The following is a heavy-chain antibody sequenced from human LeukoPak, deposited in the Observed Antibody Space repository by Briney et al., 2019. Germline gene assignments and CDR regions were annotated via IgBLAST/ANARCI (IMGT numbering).Heavy chain of an antibody. J-gene: IGHJ6*02. D-gene: IGHD6-13*01. Sequence: GASVKVSCTASGYTFTSYDINWVRQATGQGLEWMGWMNPNSGNTGYAQKFQGRVTMTRNTSISTAYMELSSLRSEDTAVYYCTRCDSSSWFANYYYYGMDVWGQGTTVTVSS. CDR3: TRCDSSSWFANYYYYGMDV. V-gene: IGHV1-8*01. CDR1: GYTFTSYD. CDR2: MNPNSGNT.